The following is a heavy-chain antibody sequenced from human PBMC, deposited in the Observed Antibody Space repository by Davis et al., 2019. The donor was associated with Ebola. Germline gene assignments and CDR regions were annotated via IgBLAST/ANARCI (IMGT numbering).Heavy chain of an antibody. CDR3: ATDRGSSSDYYYYYGMDV. D-gene: IGHD6-6*01. V-gene: IGHV1-46*01. J-gene: IGHJ6*02. CDR2: INPSGGST. Sequence: ASVKVSCKASGYTFTSYYMHWVRQAPGQGLEWMGIINPSGGSTSYAQKFQGRVTMTRDTSTSTVYMELSSLRSEDTAVYYCATDRGSSSDYYYYYGMDVWGQGTTVTVSS. CDR1: GYTFTSYY.